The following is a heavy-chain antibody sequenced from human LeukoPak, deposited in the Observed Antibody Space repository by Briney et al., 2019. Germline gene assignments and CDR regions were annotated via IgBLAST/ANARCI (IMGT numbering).Heavy chain of an antibody. CDR3: ARERTVGALDAFDI. Sequence: ASVKVSCKASGYTFTGYYMHWVRQAPGQGLEWMGWINPNSGGTNYAQKFQGRVTMTRDTSISTAYMELSRLRSDDTAVYYCARERTVGALDAFDIWGQGTMVTVSS. V-gene: IGHV1-2*02. J-gene: IGHJ3*02. D-gene: IGHD1-26*01. CDR1: GYTFTGYY. CDR2: INPNSGGT.